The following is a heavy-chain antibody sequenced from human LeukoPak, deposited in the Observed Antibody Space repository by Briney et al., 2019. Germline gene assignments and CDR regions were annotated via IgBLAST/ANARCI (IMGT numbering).Heavy chain of an antibody. CDR1: GYTFTSYD. CDR2: MNPNSGNT. D-gene: IGHD2-2*01. V-gene: IGHV1-8*01. Sequence: ASVKVSCKASGYTFTSYDINWARQATGQGLEWMGWMNPNSGNTGYAQKFQGRVTMTRNTSISTAYMELSSLRSEDAAVYYCARGQGLGYCSSTSCYGDWYFDLWGRGTLVTVSS. J-gene: IGHJ2*01. CDR3: ARGQGLGYCSSTSCYGDWYFDL.